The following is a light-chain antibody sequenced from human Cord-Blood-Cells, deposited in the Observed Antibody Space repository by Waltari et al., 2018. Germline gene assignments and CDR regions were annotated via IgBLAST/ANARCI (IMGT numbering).Light chain of an antibody. CDR1: SGSIASNY. CDR2: EDN. Sequence: NFMLTQPHSVSESPGKTVTISCTRSSGSIASNYVQWYQQRPGSSPTTVIYEDNQRPSGVPDRLSGSIDSSSNAASLTISGRKTEDEADYYCRSYDSRNHWVFGGGTKLTVL. V-gene: IGLV6-57*01. CDR3: RSYDSRNHWV. J-gene: IGLJ3*02.